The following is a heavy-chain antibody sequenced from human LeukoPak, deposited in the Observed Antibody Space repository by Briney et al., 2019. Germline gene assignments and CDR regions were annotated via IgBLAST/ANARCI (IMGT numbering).Heavy chain of an antibody. V-gene: IGHV3-48*03. CDR3: ARIAAAGSYYMDV. J-gene: IGHJ6*03. D-gene: IGHD6-25*01. CDR2: ISCCGGST. CDR1: GFTFSSYE. Sequence: HPGGSLRLSCAASGFTFSSYEMNWVRQARGKGLEWVSAISCCGGSTYYADSVKGRFTISRDNAKNSLYLQMNSLRAEDTAVYYCARIAAAGSYYMDVWGKGTTVTISS.